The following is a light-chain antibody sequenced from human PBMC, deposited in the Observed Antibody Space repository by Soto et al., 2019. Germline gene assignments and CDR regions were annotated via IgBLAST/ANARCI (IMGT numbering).Light chain of an antibody. V-gene: IGKV4-1*01. CDR3: QQYYSTPRT. Sequence: DIVMTQSPDSLAVSLGERAAINCKSSQSVLSSSNNLNYLAWYQQKPGQPPKLLIYWASTRESGVPDRFSGSESGTDFTLTISSLQAEDVAVYYCQQYYSTPRTFGQGTKVDI. CDR1: QSVLSSSNNLNY. J-gene: IGKJ1*01. CDR2: WAS.